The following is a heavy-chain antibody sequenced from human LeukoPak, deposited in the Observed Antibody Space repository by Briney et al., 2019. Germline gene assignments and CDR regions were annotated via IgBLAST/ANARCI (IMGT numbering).Heavy chain of an antibody. CDR1: GFTFSNAW. CDR3: TTSPPRATVTTD. Sequence: PGGSLRLSCAASGFTFSNAWMSWVRQAPGKGLEWVGRIKSKTDGGATDYAAPVKGRFTISRDDSKNTLYLQMNSLKTEDTAVYYSTTSPPRATVTTDWGQGILVTVSS. J-gene: IGHJ4*02. D-gene: IGHD4-17*01. CDR2: IKSKTDGGAT. V-gene: IGHV3-15*01.